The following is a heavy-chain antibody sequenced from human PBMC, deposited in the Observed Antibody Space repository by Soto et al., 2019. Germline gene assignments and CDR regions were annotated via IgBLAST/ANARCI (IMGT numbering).Heavy chain of an antibody. CDR2: ITNSGGTT. J-gene: IGHJ4*02. CDR1: EFTFITYA. V-gene: IGHV3-23*01. CDR3: ANALGTEYFAFWTAYHASLAY. Sequence: EVQLLESGGGLVQPGGSLRLSCEGSEFTFITYAMTWVSQAPGKGLEWVSSITNSGGTTYYADSVKGRFTISIDNSQNTLYLLMNTLTAEDTAMYYCANALGTEYFAFWTAYHASLAYWGQGPLVTVS. D-gene: IGHD3-3*01.